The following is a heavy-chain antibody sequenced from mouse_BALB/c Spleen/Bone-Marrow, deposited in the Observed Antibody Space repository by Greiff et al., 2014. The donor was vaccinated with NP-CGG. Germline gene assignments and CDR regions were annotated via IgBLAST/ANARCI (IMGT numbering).Heavy chain of an antibody. CDR2: LSSGGSYT. D-gene: IGHD1-1*01. CDR1: GFSFSSYA. CDR3: ARQDYYGSSPHWYFDV. J-gene: IGHJ1*01. V-gene: IGHV5-9-3*01. Sequence: QLKESGGGLVKPGGSLKLSCAASGFSFSSYAMSWGRQTPEKRLEWVATLSSGGSYTYQADSVKGRFTISRDTAKNTLYLQMSSLRSEDTAMYYCARQDYYGSSPHWYFDVWGAGTTVTVSS.